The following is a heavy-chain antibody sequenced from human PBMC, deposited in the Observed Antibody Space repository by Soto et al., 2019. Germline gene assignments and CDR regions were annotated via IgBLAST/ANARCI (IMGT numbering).Heavy chain of an antibody. D-gene: IGHD5-18*01. J-gene: IGHJ4*02. Sequence: QVQLQESGPGLVKPSQTLSLTCTVSGGSISSGGYYWSWIRQHPGKGLEWIGYIYYSGSTYYNPSLQSRFTISVDTSTNQFSLKLSSVTAADTSVYYCARSGYSYGPNPLLYWGQGTLVTVSS. CDR3: ARSGYSYGPNPLLY. V-gene: IGHV4-31*03. CDR1: GGSISSGGYY. CDR2: IYYSGST.